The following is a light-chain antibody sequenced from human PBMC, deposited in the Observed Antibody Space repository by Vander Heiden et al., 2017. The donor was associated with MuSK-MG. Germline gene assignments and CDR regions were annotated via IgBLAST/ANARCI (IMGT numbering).Light chain of an antibody. CDR2: EVS. J-gene: IGLJ1*01. CDR3: CSYAGSSTFV. Sequence: QSALTQPASASGSPGQSIIISCTGTSSDVGSYNLVSWYQQHPGKAPQLMIYEVSKRPSGVSNRFSGSKSGNTASLTISGLQAEDEADYYCCSYAGSSTFVFGTGTKVTVL. V-gene: IGLV2-23*02. CDR1: SSDVGSYNL.